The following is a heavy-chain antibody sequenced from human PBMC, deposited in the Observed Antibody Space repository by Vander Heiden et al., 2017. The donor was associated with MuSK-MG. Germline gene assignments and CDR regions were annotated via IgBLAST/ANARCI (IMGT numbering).Heavy chain of an antibody. CDR2: IRYDGSNK. CDR3: AKNKGGYGVGAFDI. Sequence: QGQLVESGGGVVEAGGSLRLSCAASGFPFCSSGMHWVRKATGKGLEWVACIRYDGSNKYYEDAGKGRFTISRDNSKNTMYLQMKRMRVEERAVYYFAKNKGGYGVGAFDIWGQGTMVTVSS. J-gene: IGHJ3*02. V-gene: IGHV3-30*02. CDR1: GFPFCSSG. D-gene: IGHD3-22*01.